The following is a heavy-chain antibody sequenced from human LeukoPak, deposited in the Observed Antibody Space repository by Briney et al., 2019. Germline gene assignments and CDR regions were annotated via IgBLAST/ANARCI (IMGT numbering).Heavy chain of an antibody. V-gene: IGHV1-8*02. CDR3: ATGAQLIRSFDY. CDR1: GYTFTNYE. CDR2: MNPNSGNT. J-gene: IGHJ4*02. D-gene: IGHD6-6*01. Sequence: ASVKVSCKASGYTFTNYEINWVRQAPGQGLEWMGWMNPNSGNTGYAQKFQGRVTMTEDTSTDTAYMELSSLRSEDTAVYYCATGAQLIRSFDYWGQGTLVTVSS.